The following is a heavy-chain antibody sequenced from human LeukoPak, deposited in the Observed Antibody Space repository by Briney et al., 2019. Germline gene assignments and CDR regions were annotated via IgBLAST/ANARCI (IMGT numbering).Heavy chain of an antibody. CDR3: ARVRPRVGAEYYFHY. J-gene: IGHJ4*02. CDR2: SYSGVST. Sequence: GGSLRLSCAASGFTVSSNYMSWDRQAPGKGLEWGSVSYSGVSTYYADSVKGRFPSSRDNAKSTLYLQMNSLRAENTAVYYCARVRPRVGAEYYFHYWGQGTLVTVSS. CDR1: GFTVSSNY. V-gene: IGHV3-53*01. D-gene: IGHD1-26*01.